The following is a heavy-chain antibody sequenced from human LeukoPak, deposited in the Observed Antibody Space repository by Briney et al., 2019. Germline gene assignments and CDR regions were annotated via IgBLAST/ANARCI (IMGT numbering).Heavy chain of an antibody. CDR2: INSDGSST. D-gene: IGHD3-22*01. CDR1: GFTFSSYW. Sequence: GGSLRLSCAASGFTFSSYWMHWVRHAPGKGLVWVSRINSDGSSTEYADSVKGRFTISRDNAKNTLYLQMNSLRAEDTAVYYCARGWVPSDITMNWGQGTMVTVSS. V-gene: IGHV3-74*01. CDR3: ARGWVPSDITMN. J-gene: IGHJ3*01.